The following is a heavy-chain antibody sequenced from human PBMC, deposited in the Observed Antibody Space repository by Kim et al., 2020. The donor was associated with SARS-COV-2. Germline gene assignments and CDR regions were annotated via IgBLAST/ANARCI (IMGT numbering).Heavy chain of an antibody. D-gene: IGHD6-13*01. CDR3: ARVSLGSSSWYYFDY. Sequence: DPLKGRFTISRDNAKNSLYRQMTSLRADDTAVYYCARVSLGSSSWYYFDYWGQGTLVTVSS. J-gene: IGHJ4*02. V-gene: IGHV3-11*05.